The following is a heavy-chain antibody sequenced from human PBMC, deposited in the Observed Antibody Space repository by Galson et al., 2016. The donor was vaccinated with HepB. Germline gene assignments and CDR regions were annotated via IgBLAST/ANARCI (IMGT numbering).Heavy chain of an antibody. CDR1: GVTPSTSA. Sequence: SGVTPSTSAITWVRQAPGQGFEWMGGIKPILGTPNYAQKFLGRMTITADASSGTNYMELSSLTSDDTAIYYCARDVVTLARGSGPSTLDHWGQGTLVTVSS. D-gene: IGHD3-10*01. CDR3: ARDVVTLARGSGPSTLDH. J-gene: IGHJ4*03. V-gene: IGHV1-69*01. CDR2: IKPILGTP.